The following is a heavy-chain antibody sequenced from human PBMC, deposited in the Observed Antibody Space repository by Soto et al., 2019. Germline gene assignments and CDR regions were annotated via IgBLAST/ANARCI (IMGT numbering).Heavy chain of an antibody. D-gene: IGHD3-10*01. CDR1: GFTYNSYD. CDR3: TRATFGVGMDL. V-gene: IGHV3-13*01. J-gene: IGHJ6*02. Sequence: GGSLRLSCAAFGFTYNSYDMIWVRQVTGKGLEWIASMGGAGAREYSGSVKGRFIISRDNAKNSLYLQMDSLRVADTGVYYCTRATFGVGMDLWGHGTPVTV. CDR2: MGGAGAR.